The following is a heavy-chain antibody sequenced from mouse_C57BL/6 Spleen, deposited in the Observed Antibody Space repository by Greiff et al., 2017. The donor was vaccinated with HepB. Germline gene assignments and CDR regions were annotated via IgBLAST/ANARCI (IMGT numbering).Heavy chain of an antibody. J-gene: IGHJ2*01. V-gene: IGHV1-58*01. CDR2: SYIGNGYT. CDR1: GYTFTSFG. D-gene: IGHD1-1*01. Sequence: VQLQQSGAELVRPGSSVKMSCKTSGYTFTSFGINWVKQRPGQGLEWIGYSYIGNGYTEYNEKFKGKATLTSDTSSSTAYMQLSRLTSEDSAIYICARSPITTVVAFDYWGQGTTLTVSS. CDR3: ARSPITTVVAFDY.